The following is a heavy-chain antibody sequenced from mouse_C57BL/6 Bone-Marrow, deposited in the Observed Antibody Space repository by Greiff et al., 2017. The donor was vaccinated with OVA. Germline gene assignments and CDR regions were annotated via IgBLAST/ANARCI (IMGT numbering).Heavy chain of an antibody. CDR3: TTKGAAQAKAWFAY. D-gene: IGHD3-2*02. CDR2: IDPENGDT. CDR1: GFNIKDDY. V-gene: IGHV14-4*01. J-gene: IGHJ3*01. Sequence: EVQLQQSGAELVRPGASVKLSCTASGFNIKDDYMHWVKQKPEQGLEWIGWIDPENGDTEYASKFQGKATITADTSSNTAYLQLSSLTSEDTAVYYGTTKGAAQAKAWFAYWGQGTLVTVSA.